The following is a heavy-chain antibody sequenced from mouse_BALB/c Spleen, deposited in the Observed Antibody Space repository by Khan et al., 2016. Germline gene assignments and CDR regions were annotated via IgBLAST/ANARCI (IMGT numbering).Heavy chain of an antibody. Sequence: VELVESGPGLVAPSQSLSITCTVSGFSITGFAVNWVRQPPGKGLEWLGVIWGDGSTDYESALKSRLSISKDNSKSQVFLKMNSLQTDDTARYYCASYYDYDGGFAYWGQGTLVTVSA. D-gene: IGHD2-4*01. J-gene: IGHJ3*01. V-gene: IGHV2-6-7*01. CDR1: GFSITGFA. CDR2: IWGDGST. CDR3: ASYYDYDGGFAY.